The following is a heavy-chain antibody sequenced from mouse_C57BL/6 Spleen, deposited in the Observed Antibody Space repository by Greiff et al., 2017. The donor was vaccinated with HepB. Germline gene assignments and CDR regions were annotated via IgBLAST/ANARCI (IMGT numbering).Heavy chain of an antibody. CDR3: TRQGLGGQLRLPWFAY. J-gene: IGHJ3*01. CDR1: GYTFTDYE. D-gene: IGHD3-2*02. Sequence: QVQLQQSGAELVRPGASVTLSCKASGYTFTDYEMHWVKQTPVHGLEWIGAIDPETGGTAYNQKFKGKAILTADKSSSTAYMELRSLTSEDSAVDYCTRQGLGGQLRLPWFAYWGQGTLVTVSA. V-gene: IGHV1-15*01. CDR2: IDPETGGT.